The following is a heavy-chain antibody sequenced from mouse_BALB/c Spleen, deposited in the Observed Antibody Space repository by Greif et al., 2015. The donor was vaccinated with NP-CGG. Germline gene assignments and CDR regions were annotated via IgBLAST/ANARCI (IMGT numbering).Heavy chain of an antibody. J-gene: IGHJ3*01. CDR2: IHPNSGNT. Sequence: QVQLQQSGSVLVRPGASVKLSCKASGYTFTSSWMHWAKQRPGQGLEWIGEIHPNSGNTNYNEKFKGKATLTVDTSSSTAYVDLSSLTSEDSAVYYCARFGNYDWFAYWGQGTLVTVSA. CDR3: ARFGNYDWFAY. CDR1: GYTFTSSW. D-gene: IGHD2-1*01. V-gene: IGHV1S130*01.